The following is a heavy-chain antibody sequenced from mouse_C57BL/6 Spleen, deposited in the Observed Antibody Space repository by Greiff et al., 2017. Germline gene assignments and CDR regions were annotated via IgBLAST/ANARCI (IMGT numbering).Heavy chain of an antibody. D-gene: IGHD1-1*01. V-gene: IGHV1-59*01. Sequence: VQLQQPGAELVRPGTSVKLSCKASGYTFTSYWMHWVKQRPGQGLEWIGVIDPSDSYTNYNQKFKGKATLTVDTSSSTAYMQLSSLTSEDSAVYYCARGVLRSYAMDYWGQGTSVTVSS. CDR2: IDPSDSYT. CDR1: GYTFTSYW. J-gene: IGHJ4*01. CDR3: ARGVLRSYAMDY.